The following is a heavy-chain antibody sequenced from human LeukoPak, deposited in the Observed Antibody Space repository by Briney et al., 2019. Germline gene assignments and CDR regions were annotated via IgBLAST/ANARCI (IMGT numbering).Heavy chain of an antibody. V-gene: IGHV3-30*02. Sequence: GGSLRLSCAASGFTFSSYGMHWVRQAPGKGLEWVAFIRYDGSNKYYADSVKGRFTISRDNSKNTLYLQMNSLRAEDTAVYYCAKAPRNYYDSSGYISDWGQGTLVTVSS. D-gene: IGHD3-22*01. CDR3: AKAPRNYYDSSGYISD. CDR2: IRYDGSNK. CDR1: GFTFSSYG. J-gene: IGHJ4*02.